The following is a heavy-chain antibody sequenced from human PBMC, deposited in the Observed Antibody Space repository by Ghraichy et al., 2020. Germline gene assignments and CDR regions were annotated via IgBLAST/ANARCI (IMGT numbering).Heavy chain of an antibody. J-gene: IGHJ4*02. CDR1: GDSISSSNYY. Sequence: SETLSLTCSVAGDSISSSNYYWGWHRQPPGKGLVWIGNMYYSGSSFYNPSIKSRVTISEDTYKNQFSLKLSSVTAADTAVYFCVRTVGDSGYQRFFDYWGQGSLVTVSS. D-gene: IGHD5-12*01. V-gene: IGHV4-39*01. CDR3: VRTVGDSGYQRFFDY. CDR2: MYYSGSS.